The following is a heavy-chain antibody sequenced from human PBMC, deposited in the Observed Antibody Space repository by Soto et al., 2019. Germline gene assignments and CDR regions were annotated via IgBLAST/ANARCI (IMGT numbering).Heavy chain of an antibody. D-gene: IGHD3-16*01. CDR2: INPDGTTT. Sequence: GGSVRLSCAASGFTFSSYWMHWVRQAPGKGLVWVSRINPDGTTTTYADSVKGRFTISRDNAKNTLYLQMNSLRGDDTAVYYCARVPTGRYGVWNYWGQGTLVTVSS. J-gene: IGHJ4*02. CDR1: GFTFSSYW. CDR3: ARVPTGRYGVWNY. V-gene: IGHV3-74*01.